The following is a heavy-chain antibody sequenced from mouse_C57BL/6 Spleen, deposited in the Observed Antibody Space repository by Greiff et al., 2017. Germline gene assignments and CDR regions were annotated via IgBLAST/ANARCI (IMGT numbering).Heavy chain of an antibody. CDR2: ISSGGDYI. V-gene: IGHV5-9-1*02. J-gene: IGHJ2*01. Sequence: DVMLVESGEGLVKPGGSLKLSCAASGFTFSSYAMSWVRQTPEKRLEWVAYISSGGDYIYYADTVKGRFTFSRDHARNTLYLQMSSLKSEDTAMDYCTRTGTYYFDDWGKGTTLTVSS. D-gene: IGHD4-1*01. CDR1: GFTFSSYA. CDR3: TRTGTYYFDD.